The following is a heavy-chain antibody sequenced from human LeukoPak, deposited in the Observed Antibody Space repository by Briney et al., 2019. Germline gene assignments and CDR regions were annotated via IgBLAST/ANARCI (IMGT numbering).Heavy chain of an antibody. Sequence: ASVKVSCKASGYXFTSYGISWVRQAPGQGLEWMGWISGYIGNTFYAQKFQGRVTMTTDTSTNTAYMELRSLRSDDTAVYYCARDLYYYDSSNYHDVFDVWGQGTMVTVSS. V-gene: IGHV1-18*01. J-gene: IGHJ3*01. CDR2: ISGYIGNT. CDR1: GYXFTSYG. D-gene: IGHD3-22*01. CDR3: ARDLYYYDSSNYHDVFDV.